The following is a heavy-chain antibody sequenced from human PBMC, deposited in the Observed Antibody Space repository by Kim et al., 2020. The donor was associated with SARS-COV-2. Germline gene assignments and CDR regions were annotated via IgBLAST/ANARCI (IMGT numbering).Heavy chain of an antibody. V-gene: IGHV4-39*01. Sequence: SETLSLTCTVSGGSISSSSYYWGWIRQPPGKGLEWIGSIYYSGSTYYNPSLKSRVTISVDTSKNQFSLKLSSVTAADTAVYYCASLSLRGVIPHFDYWGQGTLVTVSS. CDR2: IYYSGST. D-gene: IGHD3-10*01. CDR1: GGSISSSSYY. CDR3: ASLSLRGVIPHFDY. J-gene: IGHJ4*02.